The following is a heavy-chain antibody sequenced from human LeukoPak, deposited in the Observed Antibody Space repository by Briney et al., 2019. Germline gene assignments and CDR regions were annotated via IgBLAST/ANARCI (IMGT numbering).Heavy chain of an antibody. D-gene: IGHD4-23*01. J-gene: IGHJ4*02. V-gene: IGHV1-69*04. Sequence: SAKVSCKASGGTFSSYAISWVRQAPGQGLEWMGRIIPILGIANYAQKFQGRVTITADKSTSTAYMELSSLRSEDTAVYYCARDLGTRWQHDYWGQGTLVTVPS. CDR3: ARDLGTRWQHDY. CDR1: GGTFSSYA. CDR2: IIPILGIA.